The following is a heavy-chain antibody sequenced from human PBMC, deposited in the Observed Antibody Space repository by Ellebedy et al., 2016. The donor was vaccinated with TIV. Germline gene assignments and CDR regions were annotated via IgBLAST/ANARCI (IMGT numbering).Heavy chain of an antibody. CDR3: ARGYYYGMDV. CDR2: IKSDGSST. V-gene: IGHV3-74*01. Sequence: GESLKISXAASGFTFTTYWMHWVRQAPGAGLACVSRIKSDGSSTFYADSVKGRFTISRDNAKNTLYLQMNSLRAEDTAMYFCARGYYYGMDVWGQGTTVTVSS. J-gene: IGHJ6*02. CDR1: GFTFTTYW.